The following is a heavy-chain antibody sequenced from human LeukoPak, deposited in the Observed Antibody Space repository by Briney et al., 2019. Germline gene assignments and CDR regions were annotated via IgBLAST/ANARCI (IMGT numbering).Heavy chain of an antibody. CDR2: IKSKTDGRTT. D-gene: IGHD4-17*01. CDR3: TTFNAVTKGLDY. Sequence: GGSLRLSCAASGFTFSNAWMSWVRQAPGKGLEWVGRIKSKTDGRTTDFAAPVKGRFTISRDDSKNTLYLQMNSLKTEDTAVYYCTTFNAVTKGLDYWGQGTLVTVSS. V-gene: IGHV3-15*01. CDR1: GFTFSNAW. J-gene: IGHJ4*02.